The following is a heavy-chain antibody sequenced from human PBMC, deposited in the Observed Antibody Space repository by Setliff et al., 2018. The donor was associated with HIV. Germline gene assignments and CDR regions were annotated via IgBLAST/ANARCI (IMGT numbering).Heavy chain of an antibody. CDR1: GYTFPNYW. J-gene: IGHJ4*02. V-gene: IGHV3-23*01. CDR3: AKFFGGYGDYMGFDY. Sequence: GESLKISCKGSGYTFPNYWIAWVRQAPGKGLEWVSAISGSGANTYYADSVKGRFTISRDNSKNTLYLQMNSLRAEDTAVYYCAKFFGGYGDYMGFDYWGQGTLVTVSS. D-gene: IGHD4-17*01. CDR2: ISGSGANT.